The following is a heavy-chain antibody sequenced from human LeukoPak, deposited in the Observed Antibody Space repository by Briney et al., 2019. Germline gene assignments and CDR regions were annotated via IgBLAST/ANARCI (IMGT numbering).Heavy chain of an antibody. CDR3: ARHSGDYDSSGYLYYLDY. D-gene: IGHD3-22*01. CDR2: INPNSGGT. Sequence: ASVKVSCKASGYTFTGYYMHWVRQAPGQGLEWMGRINPNSGGTNYAQKFQGRVTMTRDTSISTAYMELSRLKSDDTAVYYCARHSGDYDSSGYLYYLDYWGQGTLVTVSS. J-gene: IGHJ4*02. CDR1: GYTFTGYY. V-gene: IGHV1-2*06.